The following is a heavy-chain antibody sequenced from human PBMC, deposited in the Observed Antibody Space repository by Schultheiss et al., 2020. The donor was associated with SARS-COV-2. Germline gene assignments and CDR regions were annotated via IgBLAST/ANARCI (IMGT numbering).Heavy chain of an antibody. CDR2: IEPAGDT. J-gene: IGHJ4*02. CDR1: GFTFSSYD. D-gene: IGHD4-17*01. CDR3: ARHDYGDYVDY. Sequence: GGSLRLSCAACGFTFSSYDMHWVRQATGKGLEWVSTIEPAGDTYYAGSVKGRFTISRDNSKNTLYLQMNSLRAEDTAVYYCARHDYGDYVDYWGQGTLVTVSS. V-gene: IGHV3-13*01.